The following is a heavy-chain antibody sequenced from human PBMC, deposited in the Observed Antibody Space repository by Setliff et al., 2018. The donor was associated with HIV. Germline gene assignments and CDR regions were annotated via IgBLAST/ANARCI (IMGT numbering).Heavy chain of an antibody. V-gene: IGHV4-34*10. D-gene: IGHD6-19*01. Sequence: NPSETLSLTCAVYGGSFSDNYWSWIRQPPGKGLEWIGEINHSGRTIQSPSLGSRLTMSLDPSKNQFSLKLRSVTAADTAVYFCARDRSSGWSSDWFDTWGQGILVTVSS. J-gene: IGHJ5*02. CDR3: ARDRSSGWSSDWFDT. CDR1: GGSFSDNY. CDR2: INHSGRT.